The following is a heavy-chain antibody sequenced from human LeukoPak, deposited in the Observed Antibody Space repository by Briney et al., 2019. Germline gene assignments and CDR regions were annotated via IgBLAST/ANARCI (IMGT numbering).Heavy chain of an antibody. V-gene: IGHV3-30*18. D-gene: IGHD6-13*01. Sequence: GGSLRLSCAASGFTFSSYGMHWVRQAPGKGLEWVAVISYDGSNKYYADSVKGRFTISRDNSKNTLYLQMNSLRAEDTAVYYCAKGERTAATGTRAFDIWGQGTMVTVSS. CDR2: ISYDGSNK. CDR1: GFTFSSYG. CDR3: AKGERTAATGTRAFDI. J-gene: IGHJ3*02.